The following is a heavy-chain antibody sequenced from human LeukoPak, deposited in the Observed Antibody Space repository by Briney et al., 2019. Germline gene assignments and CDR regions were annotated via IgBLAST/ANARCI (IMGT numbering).Heavy chain of an antibody. D-gene: IGHD6-13*01. V-gene: IGHV3-23*01. CDR1: GFTFSSYG. CDR3: AKDHRRGYSSSWLFDY. CDR2: ISGSGGST. Sequence: GGTLRLSCAASGFTFSSYGMSWVRQAPGKGLEWVSAISGSGGSTYYADSVKGRFTISRDNSKNTLYLQMNSLRAEDTAVYYCAKDHRRGYSSSWLFDYWGQGTLVTVSS. J-gene: IGHJ4*02.